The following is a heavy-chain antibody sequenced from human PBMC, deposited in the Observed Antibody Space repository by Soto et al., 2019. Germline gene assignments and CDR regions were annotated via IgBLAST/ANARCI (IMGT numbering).Heavy chain of an antibody. D-gene: IGHD5-12*01. J-gene: IGHJ6*02. V-gene: IGHV1-18*01. CDR1: GYTFTGYG. CDR3: ARDPQRGYSGYDAKDYYYYGMDV. CDR2: ISAYNGNT. Sequence: ASVKVSCKASGYTFTGYGISWVRQAPGQGLEWMGWISAYNGNTNYAQKLQGRVTMTTDTSTSTAYMELRSLRSDDTAVYYCARDPQRGYSGYDAKDYYYYGMDVWGQGTTVTVSS.